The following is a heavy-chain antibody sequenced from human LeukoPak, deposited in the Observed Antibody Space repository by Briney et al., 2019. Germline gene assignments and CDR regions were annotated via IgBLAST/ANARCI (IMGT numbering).Heavy chain of an antibody. V-gene: IGHV4-59*01. CDR2: IHYTGST. J-gene: IGHJ6*03. D-gene: IGHD6-19*01. Sequence: SETLSLTCTVSGGSISSYYWSWIRQPAGKGLEWIGYIHYTGSTNYNPSLKSRVTISVDTSKNQFSLKLSSVTAADTAVYYCARTQEAGYSSGWYDSYYYYYMDVWGKGTTVTISS. CDR1: GGSISSYY. CDR3: ARTQEAGYSSGWYDSYYYYYMDV.